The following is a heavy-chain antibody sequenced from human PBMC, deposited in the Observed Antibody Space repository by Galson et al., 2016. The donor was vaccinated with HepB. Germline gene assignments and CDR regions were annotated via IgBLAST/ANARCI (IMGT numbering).Heavy chain of an antibody. CDR2: INPISGGT. J-gene: IGHJ6*04. CDR1: GYTFTDYY. CDR3: ARSVYNSSPTYYYYYGLDV. D-gene: IGHD6-13*01. V-gene: IGHV1-2*02. Sequence: SVKVSCKASGYTFTDYYMHWVRQAPGQGLEWMGWINPISGGTNYAQKFQGRVTMTRDTSISTAYMELSRLTSDDTAIYYCARSVYNSSPTYYYYYGLDVWGKGTTVTVSS.